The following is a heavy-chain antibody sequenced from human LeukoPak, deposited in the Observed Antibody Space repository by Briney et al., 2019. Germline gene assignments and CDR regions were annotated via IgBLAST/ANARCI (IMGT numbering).Heavy chain of an antibody. CDR2: INPNSGGT. Sequence: GASVKVSCKASGCTFTDYYVHWVRQAPGQGLEWMGWINPNSGGTNYAQKFQGRVTMTRDTSISTAYMELSRLRSDDTAVYYCAREGPIVGATHLVDYWGQGTLVTVSS. CDR1: GCTFTDYY. CDR3: AREGPIVGATHLVDY. J-gene: IGHJ4*02. V-gene: IGHV1-2*02. D-gene: IGHD1-26*01.